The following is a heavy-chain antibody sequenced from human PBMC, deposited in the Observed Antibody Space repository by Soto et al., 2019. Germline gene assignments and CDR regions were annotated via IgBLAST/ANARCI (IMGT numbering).Heavy chain of an antibody. D-gene: IGHD6-13*01. CDR1: GGSISSYY. V-gene: IGHV4-59*01. J-gene: IGHJ3*02. CDR2: IYYSGRT. CDR3: ARGRQQLAKQDAFDI. Sequence: QVQLQESGPGLVKPSETLSLTCTVSGGSISSYYWSWIRQPPGKGLEWIGYIYYSGRTNYNPSRQSRVAKSVDTAQSPLSLQPSSVAAADAAVYDGARGRQQLAKQDAFDISGHRTMVTVSS.